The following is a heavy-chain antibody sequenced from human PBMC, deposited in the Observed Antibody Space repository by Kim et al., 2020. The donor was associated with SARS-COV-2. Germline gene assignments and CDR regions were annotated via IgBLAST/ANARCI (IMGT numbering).Heavy chain of an antibody. CDR2: VARSAAST. D-gene: IGHD4-4*01. V-gene: IGHV3-23*01. Sequence: GGSLRLSCAASGFTFSDSAMGWVRQAPGKGLEWVSIVARSAASTVYADPVKGRFTISRDSSKNMLYLEMNSLRAEDTALYYCAKVPSNSSPYYFDYWGQG. CDR1: GFTFSDSA. CDR3: AKVPSNSSPYYFDY. J-gene: IGHJ4*02.